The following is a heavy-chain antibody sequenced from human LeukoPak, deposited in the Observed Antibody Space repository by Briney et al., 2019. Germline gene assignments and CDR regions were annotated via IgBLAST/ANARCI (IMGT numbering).Heavy chain of an antibody. CDR2: INHSGST. J-gene: IGHJ5*02. Sequence: SETLSLTCAVYGGSFSGFYWSWIRQPPGKGLEWIGEINHSGSTNYNPSLKSRVTISVDTSKNQFSLKLSSVTAADTAVYYCARGRSYSNYRIGGFDPWGQGTLVTVSS. CDR1: GGSFSGFY. D-gene: IGHD4-11*01. V-gene: IGHV4-34*01. CDR3: ARGRSYSNYRIGGFDP.